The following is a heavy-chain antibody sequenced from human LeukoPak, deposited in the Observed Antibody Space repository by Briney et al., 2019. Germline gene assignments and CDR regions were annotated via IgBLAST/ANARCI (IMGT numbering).Heavy chain of an antibody. CDR1: GGSISSSSYY. D-gene: IGHD1-26*01. J-gene: IGHJ4*02. Sequence: PETLSLTCTVSGGSISSSSYYWGWIRQPPGKGLEWIGSIYYSGSTYYNPSLKSRVTISVDTSKNQFSLKLSSVTAADTAVYYCARSGSYILPFDYWGQGTLVTVSS. V-gene: IGHV4-39*01. CDR3: ARSGSYILPFDY. CDR2: IYYSGST.